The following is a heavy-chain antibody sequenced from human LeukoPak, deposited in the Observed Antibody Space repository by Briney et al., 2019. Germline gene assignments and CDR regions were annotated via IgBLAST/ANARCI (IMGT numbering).Heavy chain of an antibody. Sequence: KTGGSLRLSCAASGFSFSSYAMHWVRQAPGKGLEWVSSISSSSSYIYYADSLKGRFTISRDNAKNSLYLQMNSLRAEDTAVYYCARRGEGYYDSSDYYSFDYWGQGTLVTVSS. CDR2: ISSSSSYI. D-gene: IGHD3-22*01. CDR3: ARRGEGYYDSSDYYSFDY. CDR1: GFSFSSYA. V-gene: IGHV3-21*01. J-gene: IGHJ4*02.